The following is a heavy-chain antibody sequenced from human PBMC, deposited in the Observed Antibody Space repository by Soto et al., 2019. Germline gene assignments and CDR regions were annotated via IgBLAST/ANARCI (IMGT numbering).Heavy chain of an antibody. Sequence: ASVKVSCKASGGTFSSYAISWVRQAPGQGLEWMGGIIPIFGTANYAQKFQGRVTITADESTSTAYMELSSLRSEDTAVYYCARIGYCSSTSCYAHGVLDYWGQGTLVTVSS. CDR1: GGTFSSYA. D-gene: IGHD2-2*01. CDR3: ARIGYCSSTSCYAHGVLDY. V-gene: IGHV1-69*13. CDR2: IIPIFGTA. J-gene: IGHJ4*02.